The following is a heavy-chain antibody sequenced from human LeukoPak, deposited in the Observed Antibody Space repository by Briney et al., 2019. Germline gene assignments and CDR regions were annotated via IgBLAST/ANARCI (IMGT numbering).Heavy chain of an antibody. CDR3: ARLLDLQVSGAAAGPYYLDY. D-gene: IGHD6-13*01. Sequence: SETLSPTCTVSGGSISSGGYYWSWIRQHPGKGLEWIGYIYYSGSTYYNPSLKSRVTISVDTSKNQFSLKLSPVTAADTAVYYCARLLDLQVSGAAAGPYYLDYWGQGTLVTVSS. CDR2: IYYSGST. V-gene: IGHV4-31*03. J-gene: IGHJ4*02. CDR1: GGSISSGGYY.